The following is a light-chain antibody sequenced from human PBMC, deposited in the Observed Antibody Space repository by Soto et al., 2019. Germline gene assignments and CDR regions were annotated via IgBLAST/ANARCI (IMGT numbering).Light chain of an antibody. CDR1: SSNFGGNT. J-gene: IGLJ3*02. Sequence: QSALTQPPAASGTPGQRVIISCSGSSSNFGGNTANWYQQFPGTAPKVLIYSNNQRPSGVPDRFSGSKSGTSASLAISGLQSEDEADYYCAAWDDSMNGWVFGGGNKVTVL. CDR3: AAWDDSMNGWV. CDR2: SNN. V-gene: IGLV1-44*01.